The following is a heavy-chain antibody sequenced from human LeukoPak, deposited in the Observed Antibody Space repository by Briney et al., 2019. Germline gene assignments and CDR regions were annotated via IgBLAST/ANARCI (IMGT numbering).Heavy chain of an antibody. CDR3: ARDGGGSSGYYWGLGY. V-gene: IGHV3-74*01. J-gene: IGHJ4*02. Sequence: GGSLRLSCAASGFTFSTYTIHWVRQVPGKGLMWVSRINNDGRDTTYADSVKGRFTISRDNARDTLYLQMNSLRAEDTAVYYCARDGGGSSGYYWGLGYWGQGTLVTVSS. D-gene: IGHD3-22*01. CDR2: INNDGRDT. CDR1: GFTFSTYT.